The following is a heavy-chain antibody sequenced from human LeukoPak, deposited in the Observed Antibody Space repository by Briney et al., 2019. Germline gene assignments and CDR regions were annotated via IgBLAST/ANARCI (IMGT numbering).Heavy chain of an antibody. J-gene: IGHJ4*02. D-gene: IGHD3-10*01. Sequence: PSETLSLTCAVSGYSISSGYYWGWIRQPPGKGLEWIGSIYHSGSTYYNPSPKSRVTISVDTSKNQFSLKLSSVTAADTAVYYCARRGTMVRKIDYWGQGTLVTVSS. V-gene: IGHV4-38-2*01. CDR1: GYSISSGYY. CDR3: ARRGTMVRKIDY. CDR2: IYHSGST.